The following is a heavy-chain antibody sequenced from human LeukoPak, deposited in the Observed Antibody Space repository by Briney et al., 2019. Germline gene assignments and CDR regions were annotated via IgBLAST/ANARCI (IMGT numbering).Heavy chain of an antibody. Sequence: GGSLRLSCAASGFTFGNYGMTWVRQAPGKGLEWVSAINNGGGSTYYADSVKGRFTISRDNSKNTLYLQMNSLRAEDTAVYYCARVSGRVFWPLPQFDYWGQGTLVTVSS. CDR1: GFTFGNYG. D-gene: IGHD3-9*01. CDR3: ARVSGRVFWPLPQFDY. CDR2: INNGGGST. J-gene: IGHJ4*02. V-gene: IGHV3-23*01.